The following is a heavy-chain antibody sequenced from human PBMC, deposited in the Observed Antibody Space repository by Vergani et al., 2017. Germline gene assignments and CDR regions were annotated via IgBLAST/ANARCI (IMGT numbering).Heavy chain of an antibody. CDR1: GFTVSSNY. J-gene: IGHJ4*02. Sequence: EVQLVESGGGLVQPGGSLRLSCAASGFTVSSNYMSWVRQAPGKGLEWVSSISSSSSYIYYADSVKGRFTISRDNAKNSLYLQMNSLRAEDTAVYYCARGLRWGGGVVDFDYWGQGTLVTVSS. D-gene: IGHD2-15*01. CDR2: ISSSSSYI. CDR3: ARGLRWGGGVVDFDY. V-gene: IGHV3-21*01.